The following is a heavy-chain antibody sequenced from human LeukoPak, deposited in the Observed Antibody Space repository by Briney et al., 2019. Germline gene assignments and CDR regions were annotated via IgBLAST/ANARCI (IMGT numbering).Heavy chain of an antibody. CDR3: AREVVGATGRVDY. D-gene: IGHD1-26*01. CDR1: GYTFTGYY. Sequence: GASVKVSCKASGYTFTGYYMHWVRQAPGQGLEWMGGIIPIFGTANYAQKFQGRVTITADESTSTAYMELSSLRSEDTAVYYCAREVVGATGRVDYWGQGTLVTVSS. CDR2: IIPIFGTA. V-gene: IGHV1-69*13. J-gene: IGHJ4*02.